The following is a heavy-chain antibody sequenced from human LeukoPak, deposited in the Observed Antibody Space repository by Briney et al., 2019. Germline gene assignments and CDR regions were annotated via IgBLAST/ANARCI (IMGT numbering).Heavy chain of an antibody. CDR1: GFTFSSYG. V-gene: IGHV3-30*03. D-gene: IGHD2-8*01. CDR3: ARDRGMVDV. J-gene: IGHJ6*04. CDR2: ISYDGSNK. Sequence: PGGSLRLSCAASGFTFSSYGMHWVRQAPGKGLKWVAVISYDGSNKYYADSVKGRFTISRDNSKNTLYLQMNSLRAEDTAVYYCARDRGMVDVWGKGTTVTVSS.